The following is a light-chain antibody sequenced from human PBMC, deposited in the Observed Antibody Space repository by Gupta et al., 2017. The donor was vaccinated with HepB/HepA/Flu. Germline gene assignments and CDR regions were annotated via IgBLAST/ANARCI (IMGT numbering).Light chain of an antibody. Sequence: QSALTQPASVSGSPGQSITISCTGTSSDVSWYQQHPGNAPKLMIYAVTLRPPRVSHRFSGSKSGDTASLTISELQTEDEAYYYCSSFTSSSTLAVFGGGTKVTVL. J-gene: IGLJ2*01. CDR2: AVT. CDR3: SSFTSSSTLAV. CDR1: SSDV. V-gene: IGLV2-14*03.